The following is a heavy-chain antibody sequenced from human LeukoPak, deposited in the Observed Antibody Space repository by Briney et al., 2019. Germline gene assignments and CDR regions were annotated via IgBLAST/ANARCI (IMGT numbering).Heavy chain of an antibody. J-gene: IGHJ5*02. CDR3: AKHSSRWSYENWFDP. CDR1: GFTLSSYA. Sequence: GGSLRLSCAASGFTLSSYAMSWVRQAPGKGLEWVSVISSSGDSTYYADSVKGRFTISRDNSKNTLYLQMSSLRAEDSAVYYCAKHSSRWSYENWFDPWGQGTLVTVSS. V-gene: IGHV3-23*01. D-gene: IGHD6-13*01. CDR2: ISSSGDST.